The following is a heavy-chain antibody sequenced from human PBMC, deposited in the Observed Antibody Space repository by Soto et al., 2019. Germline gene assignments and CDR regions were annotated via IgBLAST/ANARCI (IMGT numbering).Heavy chain of an antibody. D-gene: IGHD3-10*01. CDR2: INAGNGNT. Sequence: GASVKVSCKASGYTFTSYAMHWVRQAPGQRLEWMGWINAGNGNTKYSQKFQGRVTITRDTSASTAYMELSSLRSEDTAVYYCARETHPMVRGVISYWGQGTLVTVS. CDR1: GYTFTSYA. CDR3: ARETHPMVRGVISY. J-gene: IGHJ4*02. V-gene: IGHV1-3*01.